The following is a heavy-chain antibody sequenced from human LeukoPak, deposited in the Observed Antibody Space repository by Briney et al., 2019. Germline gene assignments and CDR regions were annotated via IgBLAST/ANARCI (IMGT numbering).Heavy chain of an antibody. CDR1: GDSITSSNW. V-gene: IGHV4-4*02. CDR2: IYHSGNT. CDR3: ARGFRGPNFDY. J-gene: IGHJ4*02. Sequence: SGTLSLTCAVSGDSITSSNWWSWVRQPPEKGLEWIGEIYHSGNTNYNPPLKSRVTISFDKSKNQFSLKLKSVTAADTAVYYCARGFRGPNFDYWGQGTLVTVSS. D-gene: IGHD3-10*01.